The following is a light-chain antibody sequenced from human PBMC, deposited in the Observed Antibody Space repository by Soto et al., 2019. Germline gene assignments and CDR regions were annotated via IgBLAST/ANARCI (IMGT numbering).Light chain of an antibody. CDR2: EVT. J-gene: IGLJ2*01. V-gene: IGLV2-8*01. CDR3: SSYAGSNNLVI. Sequence: QSALTQPPSASGSPGQSVTISCTGTSSDVGAYNYVSWYQQHPGTVPKLMIYEVTKRPSGVPARFSGSKSGNTASLTVSGLQAEDAAEYYCSSYAGSNNLVIFGGGTKLTVL. CDR1: SSDVGAYNY.